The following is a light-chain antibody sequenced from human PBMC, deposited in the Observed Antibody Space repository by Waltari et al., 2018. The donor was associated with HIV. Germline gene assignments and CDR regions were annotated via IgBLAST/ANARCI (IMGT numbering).Light chain of an antibody. CDR3: QQSYSSPIADYNSPIT. Sequence: DIQMTQSPSSLSASIGDRVTITCRASQSISTYLNWYQQRPGKAPRLLIYAASSLQSGVPSRFSGSGSGTFFTLTISSLQAEDFATYYCQQSYSSPIADYNSPITFGQGTRLEIK. CDR1: QSISTY. J-gene: IGKJ5*01. V-gene: IGKV1-39*01. CDR2: AAS.